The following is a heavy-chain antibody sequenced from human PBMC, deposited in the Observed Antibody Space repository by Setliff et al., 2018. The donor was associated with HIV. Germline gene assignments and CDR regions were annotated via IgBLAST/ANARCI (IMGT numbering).Heavy chain of an antibody. CDR2: IYYSGST. D-gene: IGHD3-10*01. J-gene: IGHJ6*03. V-gene: IGHV4-59*11. CDR3: ARGGIGDYYYYYMDA. CDR1: GGSISSHY. Sequence: TLSLTCTVSGGSISSHYWSWIRQPPGKGLEWIGYIYYSGSTNYNPSLKSRVTISVDTSKNQFSLKLSSVTAADTAVYYCARGGIGDYYYYYMDAWGKGTTVTVSS.